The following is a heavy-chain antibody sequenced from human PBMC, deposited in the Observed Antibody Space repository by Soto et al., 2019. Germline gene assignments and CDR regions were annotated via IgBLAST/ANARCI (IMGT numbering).Heavy chain of an antibody. CDR1: GFTFSSYG. CDR3: ARVGYGDYPLDY. J-gene: IGHJ4*02. Sequence: QVQLVESGGGVVQPGRSLRLSCAASGFTFSSYGIHWVRQAPGKGLEWVAVIWYDGSNKYYADSVKGRFTISRDNSKNTLYLQMNSLRAADTALYYCARVGYGDYPLDYWGQGTLVTVSS. CDR2: IWYDGSNK. D-gene: IGHD4-17*01. V-gene: IGHV3-33*01.